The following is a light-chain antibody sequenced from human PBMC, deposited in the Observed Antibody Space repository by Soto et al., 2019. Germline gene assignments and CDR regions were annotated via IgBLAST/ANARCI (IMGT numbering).Light chain of an antibody. CDR3: QKYISAPRT. CDR1: QGIDNY. CDR2: AAS. V-gene: IGKV1-27*01. J-gene: IGKJ1*01. Sequence: DIQMTQSPSSLSVSVGDRVTITCRASQGIDNYLAWYQHKPGKVPTLLFYAASTLQSGVPSRFSGGGSGTGFTLTIISLQPEDFTTYYCQKYISAPRTFGQGTKVQIK.